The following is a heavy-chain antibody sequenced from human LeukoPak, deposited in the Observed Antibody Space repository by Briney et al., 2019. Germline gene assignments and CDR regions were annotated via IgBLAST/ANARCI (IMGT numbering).Heavy chain of an antibody. D-gene: IGHD4-17*01. Sequence: ASVKVSCKVSGDTLTELSMHWVRQAPGKGLEWMGGFDPEDGETIYAQKFQGRVAMTEDTSTDTAYMELSSLRSEDTAVYYCARDPRQYGDSGYYFDYWGQGTLVTVSS. CDR1: GDTLTELS. CDR2: FDPEDGET. J-gene: IGHJ4*02. CDR3: ARDPRQYGDSGYYFDY. V-gene: IGHV1-24*01.